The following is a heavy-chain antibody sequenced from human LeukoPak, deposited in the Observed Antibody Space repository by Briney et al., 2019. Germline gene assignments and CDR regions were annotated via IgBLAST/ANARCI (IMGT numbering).Heavy chain of an antibody. V-gene: IGHV3-21*01. D-gene: IGHD5-24*01. CDR2: ISSSSSYI. Sequence: GGSLRLSCAASGFTFSSYSMNWVRQAPGKGLEWVSSISSSSSYIYYGDSVKGRLTISRNNAKNSLYLQMNSLRVEDTAVYYCARGGDGYNSPFDYWGQGTPVTVSS. CDR3: ARGGDGYNSPFDY. CDR1: GFTFSSYS. J-gene: IGHJ4*02.